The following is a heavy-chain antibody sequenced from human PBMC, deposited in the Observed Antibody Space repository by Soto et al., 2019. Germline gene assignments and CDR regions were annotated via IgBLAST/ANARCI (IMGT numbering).Heavy chain of an antibody. V-gene: IGHV3-23*01. CDR1: GITFSSYA. CDR3: AIRDYYFAH. J-gene: IGHJ4*02. CDR2: ISSGGAKT. Sequence: GGSLRLSCAASGITFSSYAMTWVRQAPGKGLEWVSGISSGGAKTYLADSVKGRFTFSRDNSNNTLYMQMNSLRAEDTAVYYCAIRDYYFAHWGQGTLVTVSS.